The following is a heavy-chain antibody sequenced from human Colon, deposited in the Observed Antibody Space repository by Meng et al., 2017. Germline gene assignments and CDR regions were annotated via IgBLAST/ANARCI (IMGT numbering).Heavy chain of an antibody. D-gene: IGHD3-22*01. J-gene: IGHJ5*02. CDR1: GFSFSNYG. Sequence: GESLKTPCVAPGFSFSNYGMHWVRQAPGKGPECVAFISYDGREEYYADSVKGRFSVSRDNSKNTLDLQMGSLRPEDSAFYYCARDHFFENSRYYRSLPLPGAWGQGTLVTVSS. CDR2: ISYDGREE. CDR3: ARDHFFENSRYYRSLPLPGA. V-gene: IGHV3-30*05.